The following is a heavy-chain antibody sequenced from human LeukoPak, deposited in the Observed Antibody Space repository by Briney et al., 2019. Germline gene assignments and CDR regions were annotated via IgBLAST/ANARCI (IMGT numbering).Heavy chain of an antibody. J-gene: IGHJ4*02. Sequence: EGSLRLSCAASGFTFSSYAMSWVRQAPGKGLEWVSAISGSGGSTYYADSVKGRFTISGDNSKNTLYLQMNSLRAEDTAVYYCARNRGAPTLFYWGQGTLVTVSS. D-gene: IGHD7-27*01. CDR3: ARNRGAPTLFY. V-gene: IGHV3-23*01. CDR1: GFTFSSYA. CDR2: ISGSGGST.